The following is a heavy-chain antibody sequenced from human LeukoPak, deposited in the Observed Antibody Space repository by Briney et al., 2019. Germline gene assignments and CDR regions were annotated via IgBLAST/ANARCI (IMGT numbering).Heavy chain of an antibody. D-gene: IGHD3-10*01. V-gene: IGHV4-4*07. CDR3: ARVRLTMVRDPDALDV. Sequence: SETLSLTCSVSGGPNRNYDWRWVRPSAGKGLEWIGRIYDNGKTNYNPSLRGRVAMSVDTSKNQLSLKMSSVTAADTAVYYCARVRLTMVRDPDALDVWGQGTMVTVSS. CDR2: IYDNGKT. J-gene: IGHJ3*01. CDR1: GGPNRNYD.